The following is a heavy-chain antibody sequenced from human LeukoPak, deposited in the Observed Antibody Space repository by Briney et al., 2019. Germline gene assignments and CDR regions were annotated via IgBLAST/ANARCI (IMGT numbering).Heavy chain of an antibody. Sequence: GGSLRLSCAASGFTVSSNYMSWVRQAPGKGLEWDSVIYSGGSTYYADSVKGRFTISRDNSKNTLYLQMNSLRAEVTAVYYCARDPSGSYSGYWGQGTLVTVSS. J-gene: IGHJ4*02. CDR3: ARDPSGSYSGY. CDR1: GFTVSSNY. V-gene: IGHV3-66*02. D-gene: IGHD1-26*01. CDR2: IYSGGST.